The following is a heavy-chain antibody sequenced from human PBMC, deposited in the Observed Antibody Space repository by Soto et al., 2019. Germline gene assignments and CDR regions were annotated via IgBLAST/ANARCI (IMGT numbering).Heavy chain of an antibody. J-gene: IGHJ6*02. CDR1: GGSIRIGGYY. Sequence: PSETLSLTCTVSGGSIRIGGYYWSWFRQSPRRGLEWIGNIYYSGSTYYNPSLKSRLTISVDTSKSQFSLNLSSVTAADTAVYYCARDRLMATAGTARHYFGLDVWGQGTTVTVSS. CDR2: IYYSGST. D-gene: IGHD5-18*01. CDR3: ARDRLMATAGTARHYFGLDV. V-gene: IGHV4-31*03.